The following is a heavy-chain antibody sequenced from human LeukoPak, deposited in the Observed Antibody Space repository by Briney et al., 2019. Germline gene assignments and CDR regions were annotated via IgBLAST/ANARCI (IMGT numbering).Heavy chain of an antibody. J-gene: IGHJ6*02. Sequence: GGSLRLSCVASGFTFTTYFMSWVRQAPGKGLEWVSGISAGGGSSYYADSVKGRFTISRDNSKNTLYLQMSSLRAEDTAVYYCAKTGYCTNGVCYNYAMDVWGQGTTVTVSS. V-gene: IGHV3-23*01. CDR2: ISAGGGSS. CDR1: GFTFTTYF. D-gene: IGHD2-8*01. CDR3: AKTGYCTNGVCYNYAMDV.